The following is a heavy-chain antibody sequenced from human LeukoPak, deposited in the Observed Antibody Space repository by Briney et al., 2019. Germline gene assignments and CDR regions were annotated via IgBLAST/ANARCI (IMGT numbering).Heavy chain of an antibody. V-gene: IGHV3-49*04. D-gene: IGHD3-10*01. CDR3: TKEIGHCGSGSHYRGYFDY. Sequence: GRSLRLSCTCSGFTFGDYALSWVRQAPGKGLEWVGFIRSKGYGGTTDYAASAKGRFTISRDDSKSIAYLQMNSLKTEDTAVYYCTKEIGHCGSGSHYRGYFDYWGRGTLVTVSS. CDR2: IRSKGYGGTT. J-gene: IGHJ4*02. CDR1: GFTFGDYA.